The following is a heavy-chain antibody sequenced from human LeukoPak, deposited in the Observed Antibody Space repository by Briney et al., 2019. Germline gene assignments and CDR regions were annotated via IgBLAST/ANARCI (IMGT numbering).Heavy chain of an antibody. D-gene: IGHD4-17*01. CDR3: AREPYGDYDFDY. V-gene: IGHV1-2*02. J-gene: IGHJ4*02. CDR2: INPNNGDT. CDR1: GYIFTGNS. Sequence: GASVKVSCKASGYIFTGNSIHWVRQAPGQGLEWMGWINPNNGDTNYAQKFQGRVTMTRDTSISTAYMDLSRLRSDDTAVYYCAREPYGDYDFDYWGQGTLVTVSS.